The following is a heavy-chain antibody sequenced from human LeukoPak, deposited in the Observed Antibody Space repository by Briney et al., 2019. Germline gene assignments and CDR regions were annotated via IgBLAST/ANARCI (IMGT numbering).Heavy chain of an antibody. CDR3: ARYNWDYYYYYYMDV. Sequence: SETLSLTCAVYGGSFSGYYWSWIRQPPGKGLEWIGEINHSGSTNYNPSLKSRVTISVDTSKNQFSLKLSSVTAADTAVYYCARYNWDYYYYYYMDVWGKGTTVTVSS. D-gene: IGHD1-20*01. CDR2: INHSGST. V-gene: IGHV4-34*01. J-gene: IGHJ6*03. CDR1: GGSFSGYY.